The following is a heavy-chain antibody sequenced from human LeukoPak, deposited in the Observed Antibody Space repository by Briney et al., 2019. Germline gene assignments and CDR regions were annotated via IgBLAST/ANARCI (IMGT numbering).Heavy chain of an antibody. CDR2: ISGSGGST. D-gene: IGHD3-3*01. CDR3: AKAISDFHPRDYGMDV. CDR1: GFTFSSYA. Sequence: PGGSLRLSCAASGFTFSSYAMSWVRQAPGKGLEWVSAISGSGGSTYYADSVKGRFTISRDNSKNTLYLQTNSLRAEDTAVYYCAKAISDFHPRDYGMDVWGQGTTVTVSS. J-gene: IGHJ6*02. V-gene: IGHV3-23*01.